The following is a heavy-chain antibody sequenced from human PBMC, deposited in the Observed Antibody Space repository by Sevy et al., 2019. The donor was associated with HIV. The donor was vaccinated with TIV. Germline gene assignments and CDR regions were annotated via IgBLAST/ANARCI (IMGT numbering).Heavy chain of an antibody. CDR3: AKGLAVAGYYFDY. V-gene: IGHV3-23*01. D-gene: IGHD6-19*01. CDR2: ISGSGGST. CDR1: GFTFSSYA. J-gene: IGHJ4*02. Sequence: GESLKISCAASGFTFSSYAMSWVRQAPGKGLEWVSAISGSGGSTYYADSIKGRFTISRDNSKNTLYLQMNSLRAEDTAVYYCAKGLAVAGYYFDYWGQGTLVTISS.